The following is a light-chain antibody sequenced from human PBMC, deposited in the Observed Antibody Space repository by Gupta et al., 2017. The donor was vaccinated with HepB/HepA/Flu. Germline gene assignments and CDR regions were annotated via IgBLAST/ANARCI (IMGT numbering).Light chain of an antibody. V-gene: IGKV3-20*01. CDR2: GAS. J-gene: IGKJ2*01. CDR3: QQYGSLPYT. CDR1: QSVSSNF. Sequence: ENVLTQSPDTLSLSLGERATLSCRASQSVSSNFLAWYQQKPGQAPRLLIFGASSRAAGIPDRFTGSGSGTDFTLTISRLEPEDFAVYCCQQYGSLPYTFGQGTKLEIK.